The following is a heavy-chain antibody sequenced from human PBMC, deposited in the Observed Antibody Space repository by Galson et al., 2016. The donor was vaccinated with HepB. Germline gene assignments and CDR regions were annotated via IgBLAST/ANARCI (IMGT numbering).Heavy chain of an antibody. Sequence: SLRLSCAASGFTFDDYAMHWVRQGPGKGLEWVSRTSWNSGSIAYGDSVKGRFTISSDNAKNSLYLHIYSLRVGDTAMYYCARGAFGGWDLPPSFDYWGQGTLVTVSS. CDR3: ARGAFGGWDLPPSFDY. J-gene: IGHJ4*02. CDR2: TSWNSGSI. CDR1: GFTFDDYA. D-gene: IGHD1-26*01. V-gene: IGHV3-9*01.